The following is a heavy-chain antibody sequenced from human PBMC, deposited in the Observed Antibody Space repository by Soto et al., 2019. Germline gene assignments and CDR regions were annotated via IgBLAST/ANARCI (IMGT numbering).Heavy chain of an antibody. CDR1: GFTFTSSA. Sequence: HMQLVQSGPEVKKPGTSVKVSCKASGFTFTSSAVQWVRQARGQRLEWIGWIVVGSGNTNYAKKFQERVTITRDMATNTTYMERSSRRSGDTAVYHCAAAAGDSGGYWWGVGGSGYDGMDVWGQGTTVAVSS. CDR2: IVVGSGNT. V-gene: IGHV1-58*01. J-gene: IGHJ6*02. CDR3: AAAAGDSGGYWWGVGGSGYDGMDV. D-gene: IGHD1-26*01.